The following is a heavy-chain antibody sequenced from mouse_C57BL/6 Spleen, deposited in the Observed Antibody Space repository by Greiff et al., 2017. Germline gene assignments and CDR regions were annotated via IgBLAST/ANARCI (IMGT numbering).Heavy chain of an antibody. Sequence: VKVEESGPGLVAPSQSLSITCTVSGFSLTSYGVDWVRQSPGKGLEWLGVIWGVGSTNYNSALTSRLSISKDNSKSQVFLKMNSLQTEDTAMYYCASGETAQATRFAYWGQGTLVTVSA. CDR2: IWGVGST. CDR1: GFSLTSYG. V-gene: IGHV2-6*01. CDR3: ASGETAQATRFAY. J-gene: IGHJ3*01. D-gene: IGHD3-2*02.